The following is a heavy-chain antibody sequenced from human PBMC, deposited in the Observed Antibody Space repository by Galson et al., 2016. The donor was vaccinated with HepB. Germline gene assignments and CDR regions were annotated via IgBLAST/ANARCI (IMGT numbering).Heavy chain of an antibody. Sequence: SLRLSCAASGFTFSTYGMHWVRQAPGKGLEWVAVISYDGSNKYYADSVKGRFTISRDNSKNTLYLQMNRMRAEDTAVYYRAKDRLAYYYYYYGMDVWGQGTTVTVSS. J-gene: IGHJ6*02. CDR3: AKDRLAYYYYYYGMDV. V-gene: IGHV3-30*18. CDR2: ISYDGSNK. D-gene: IGHD6-19*01. CDR1: GFTFSTYG.